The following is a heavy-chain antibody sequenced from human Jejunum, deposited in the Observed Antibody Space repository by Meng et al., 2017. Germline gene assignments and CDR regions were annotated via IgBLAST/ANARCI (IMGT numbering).Heavy chain of an antibody. CDR2: ISYDGTNL. J-gene: IGHJ4*02. CDR1: GFTFSSYA. CDR3: ARAPDYGDFKYYFDY. D-gene: IGHD4-17*01. V-gene: IGHV3-30*10. Sequence: GESLKISCAASGFTFSSYAMHWVRQAPGKGLEWVAAISYDGTNLYYRDSVKGRFTISRDNSSNTLYLYMNSLRPEDTAVFYCARAPDYGDFKYYFDYWGQGILVTVSS.